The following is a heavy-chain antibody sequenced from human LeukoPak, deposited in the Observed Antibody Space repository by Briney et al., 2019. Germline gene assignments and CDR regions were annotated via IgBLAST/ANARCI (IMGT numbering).Heavy chain of an antibody. CDR3: ARVDGTGGFDY. Sequence: GRSLRLSCAASGFTFSSYGMHWVRQAPGKGLEWVAVISYDGSNKYYADSVKGRFTISRDNSKNTLYLQMNSLRAGDTAVYYCARVDGTGGFDYWGQGTLVTVSS. CDR1: GFTFSSYG. CDR2: ISYDGSNK. D-gene: IGHD7-27*01. V-gene: IGHV3-30*03. J-gene: IGHJ4*02.